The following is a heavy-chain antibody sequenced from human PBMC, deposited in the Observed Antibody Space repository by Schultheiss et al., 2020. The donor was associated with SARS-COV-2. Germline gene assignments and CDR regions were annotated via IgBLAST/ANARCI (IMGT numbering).Heavy chain of an antibody. CDR1: GGSISSGGYY. CDR3: ARGLGSYYDVFDY. J-gene: IGHJ4*02. V-gene: IGHV4-31*03. CDR2: IYYSGST. Sequence: SETLSLTCTVSGGSISSGGYYWSWIRQHPGKGLEWIGYIYYSGSTYYNPSLKSRVTISVDTSKNQFSLKLSSVTAADTAVYYCARGLGSYYDVFDYWGQGTLVTVSS. D-gene: IGHD1-26*01.